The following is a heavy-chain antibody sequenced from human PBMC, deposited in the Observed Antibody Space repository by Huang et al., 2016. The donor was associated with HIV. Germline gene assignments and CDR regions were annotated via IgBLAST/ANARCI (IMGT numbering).Heavy chain of an antibody. CDR2: IYPVYSDT. J-gene: IGHJ4*02. D-gene: IGHD5-18*01. CDR1: GFSFTNYW. Sequence: EVQLVQSGAEVKKPGESLKISCKGSGFSFTNYWIGWVRQMPGKGLEWMGIIYPVYSDTTYRPSFEGQVTISADKSINTAYLQWSSLKASDSAIYYCARPLLGYTYGYYFDHWGRGTLVTVSS. V-gene: IGHV5-51*03. CDR3: ARPLLGYTYGYYFDH.